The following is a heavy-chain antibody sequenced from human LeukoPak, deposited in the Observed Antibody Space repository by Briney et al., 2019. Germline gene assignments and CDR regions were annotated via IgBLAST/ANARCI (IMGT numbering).Heavy chain of an antibody. CDR3: ATYSSLNRREFQY. Sequence: SGRSLRLSCAASGFTFSSYAMHWVRQAPGKGLEWVAVISYDGSNKYYADSVKGRFTISRDNSKNTLYLQMNSLRAEDTAVYYCATYSSLNRREFQYWGQGTLLTVSS. J-gene: IGHJ1*01. V-gene: IGHV3-30-3*01. CDR2: ISYDGSNK. CDR1: GFTFSSYA. D-gene: IGHD3-22*01.